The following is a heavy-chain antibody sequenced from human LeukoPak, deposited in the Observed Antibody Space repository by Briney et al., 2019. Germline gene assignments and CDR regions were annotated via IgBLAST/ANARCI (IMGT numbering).Heavy chain of an antibody. CDR3: ARQSPYSGSSVDF. CDR1: GFPFVDYS. J-gene: IGHJ4*02. CDR2: ISYEEKK. D-gene: IGHD6-6*01. Sequence: GGSLRRFCAASGFPFVDYSMHWVREAPGKGLEWVTLISYEEKKYYADSVRGRFTISRDNSRRTLSLQMNSLRPDDTAVYYCARQSPYSGSSVDFWGQGTLVTVSS. V-gene: IGHV3-30*01.